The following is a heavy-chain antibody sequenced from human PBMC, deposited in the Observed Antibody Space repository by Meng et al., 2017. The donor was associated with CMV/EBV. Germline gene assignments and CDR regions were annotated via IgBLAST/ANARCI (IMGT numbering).Heavy chain of an antibody. V-gene: IGHV1-2*02. CDR3: ARSTGWSRFDS. Sequence: QVHLAQSGAEVKKPGDSAKVSCEASGYKMADYCIHWMRQAPGQWLEWMGWINPNDATNYAHSFQGRVTMTRDMSMNTVYMELSRLTSDDTAVYYCARSTGWSRFDSWGLGTLVTVSS. CDR2: INPNDAT. CDR1: GYKMADYC. J-gene: IGHJ4*01. D-gene: IGHD6-19*01.